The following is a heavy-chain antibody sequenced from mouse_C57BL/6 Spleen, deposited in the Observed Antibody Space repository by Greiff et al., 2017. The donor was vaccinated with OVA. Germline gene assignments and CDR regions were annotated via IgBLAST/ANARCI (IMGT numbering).Heavy chain of an antibody. Sequence: EVQLVESGGGLVKPGGSLKLSCAASGFTFSDYGMHWVRQAPEKGLEWVAYISSGSSTIYYADTVKGRFTISRDNAKNTLYLQMTSLRSEDTAMYYCARAYGKYFDVWGTGTTVTVSS. V-gene: IGHV5-17*01. D-gene: IGHD1-1*01. CDR2: ISSGSSTI. CDR1: GFTFSDYG. J-gene: IGHJ1*03. CDR3: ARAYGKYFDV.